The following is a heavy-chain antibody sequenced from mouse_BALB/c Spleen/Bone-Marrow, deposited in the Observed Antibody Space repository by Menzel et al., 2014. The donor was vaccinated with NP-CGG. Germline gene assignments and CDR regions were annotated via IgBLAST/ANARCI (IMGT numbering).Heavy chain of an antibody. CDR3: ARDDYYAMDY. V-gene: IGHV7-3*02. CDR1: GFTFTDYY. CDR2: IRNKANGYTT. Sequence: EVKVEESGGGLVQPGGSLRLSCATSGFTFTDYYMSWVRQPPGKALEWLGFIRNKANGYTTEYSASVKGRFTISRDNSQSILYLQMNTLRAEDSATYYRARDDYYAMDYWGQGTSVTVSS. J-gene: IGHJ4*01.